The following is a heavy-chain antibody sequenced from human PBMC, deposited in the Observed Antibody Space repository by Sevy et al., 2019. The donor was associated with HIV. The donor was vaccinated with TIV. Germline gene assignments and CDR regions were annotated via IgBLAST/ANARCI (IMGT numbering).Heavy chain of an antibody. J-gene: IGHJ4*02. CDR2: ISSSSSTI. CDR1: GFTFSSYS. Sequence: GGSLRLSCAASGFTFSSYSMNWVRQAPGKGLEWVSYISSSSSTIYYADSVKGRFTISRDNAKNSLYQQMNSLRDEDTAVYYCARLYYDYVWGSYPFKDFDYWGQGTLVTVSS. V-gene: IGHV3-48*02. CDR3: ARLYYDYVWGSYPFKDFDY. D-gene: IGHD3-16*01.